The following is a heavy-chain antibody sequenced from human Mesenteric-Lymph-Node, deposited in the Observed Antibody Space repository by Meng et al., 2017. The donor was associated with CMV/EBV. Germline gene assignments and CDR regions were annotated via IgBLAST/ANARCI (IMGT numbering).Heavy chain of an antibody. Sequence: SLTCTVSSGSISSYYWSWIRRPPGKGLEWIGYIYGSTNYNPSLKSRVTISVDTSKSQFSLKLSPVTTADTAVYYCAKLDPARGTLDYWGQGTLVTVSS. CDR1: SGSISSYY. CDR2: IYGST. CDR3: AKLDPARGTLDY. D-gene: IGHD3-16*01. J-gene: IGHJ4*02. V-gene: IGHV4-59*01.